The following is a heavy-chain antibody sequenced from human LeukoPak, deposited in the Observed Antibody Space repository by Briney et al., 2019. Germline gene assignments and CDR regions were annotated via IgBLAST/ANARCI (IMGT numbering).Heavy chain of an antibody. CDR2: INPSGGST. CDR1: GYTFTSYY. J-gene: IGHJ5*01. V-gene: IGHV1-46*01. D-gene: IGHD3-22*01. CDR3: AGVRASSGYYGDS. Sequence: ASVKVSCKAYGYTFTSYYMHWVRQAPGQGLEWMGIINPSGGSTSYAQNSKVRATMTRDPSTSTVYMELSSLRSEDTAVYYGAGVRASSGYYGDSWGQGTLVTVSS.